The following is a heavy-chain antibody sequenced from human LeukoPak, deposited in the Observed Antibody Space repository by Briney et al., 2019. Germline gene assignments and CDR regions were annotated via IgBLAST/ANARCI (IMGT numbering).Heavy chain of an antibody. CDR3: ARDGIVGSPLFKFDY. V-gene: IGHV3-30*14. D-gene: IGHD1-26*01. CDR1: GFTFNNYA. J-gene: IGHJ4*02. CDR2: ISFEGGNK. Sequence: PGRSLRLSCAASGFTFNNYAIHWVRQAPGKGLEGVGIISFEGGNKYYADAVKGRFTISSDNSKNTLYLQVNSLRAEDTAVYYCARDGIVGSPLFKFDYRGQGALVTVSS.